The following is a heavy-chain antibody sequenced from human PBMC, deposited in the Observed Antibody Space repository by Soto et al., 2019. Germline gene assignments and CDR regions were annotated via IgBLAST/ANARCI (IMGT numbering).Heavy chain of an antibody. J-gene: IGHJ6*02. CDR3: AGTVAIPYYHGMDV. D-gene: IGHD4-4*01. Sequence: QVQLVQSGAEVKKPGSSVRVSCKASGGTLRSHAINWVRQAPGQGLEWTGGIIPIFGSPYYAQKFQGRVTITADESSITARMEPSSLRSEDRVGNSCAGTVAIPYYHGMDVWGQGTTVTVSS. CDR2: IIPIFGSP. V-gene: IGHV1-69*01. CDR1: GGTLRSHA.